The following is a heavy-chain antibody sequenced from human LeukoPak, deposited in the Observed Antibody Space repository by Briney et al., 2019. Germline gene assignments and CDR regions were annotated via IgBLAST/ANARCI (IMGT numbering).Heavy chain of an antibody. D-gene: IGHD3-16*01. CDR1: GSTFSSYG. J-gene: IGHJ3*02. CDR3: ARDDALGDNALDI. CDR2: ILNDGSQE. V-gene: IGHV3-33*01. Sequence: GRSLRLSCAASGSTFSSYGMHWVRQAPGKGLEWVAVILNDGSQEKYADSVKGRFTISRDNSKNTLFLQMNGLRAEDTAVYYCARDDALGDNALDIWGQGTMVTVSS.